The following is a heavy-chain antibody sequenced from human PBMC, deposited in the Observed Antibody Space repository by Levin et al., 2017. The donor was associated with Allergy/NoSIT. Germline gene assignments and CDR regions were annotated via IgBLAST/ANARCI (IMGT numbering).Heavy chain of an antibody. D-gene: IGHD6-13*01. J-gene: IGHJ5*02. Sequence: GGSLRLSCAASGFTFSNAWMSWVRQAPGKGLEWVGRIKSKTDGGTTDYAAPVKGRFTISRDDSKNTLYLQMNSLKTEDTAVYYCTTEVAAGTEGWFDPWGQGTLVTVSS. CDR2: IKSKTDGGTT. CDR1: GFTFSNAW. CDR3: TTEVAAGTEGWFDP. V-gene: IGHV3-15*01.